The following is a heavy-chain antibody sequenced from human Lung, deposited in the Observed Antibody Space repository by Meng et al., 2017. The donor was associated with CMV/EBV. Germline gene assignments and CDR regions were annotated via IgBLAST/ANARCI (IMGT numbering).Heavy chain of an antibody. J-gene: IGHJ4*02. D-gene: IGHD3-16*02. V-gene: IGHV4-59*08. Sequence: VQPTDAGPGLVKPSETLSLTCAVSGGSISTYYWSWIRQPPGKGLEWIGNNYYNGSTNYNPSLASRVTISVDSSKNQFSLKLSSVTAADTAVYYCARHQNGGTYPLDYWGQGTLVTVSS. CDR1: GGSISTYY. CDR2: NYYNGST. CDR3: ARHQNGGTYPLDY.